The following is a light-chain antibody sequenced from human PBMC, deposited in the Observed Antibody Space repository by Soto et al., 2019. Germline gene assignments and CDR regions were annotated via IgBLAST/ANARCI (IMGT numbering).Light chain of an antibody. CDR2: GAS. J-gene: IGKJ1*01. V-gene: IGKV3-15*01. CDR3: QHYSDWQPWT. Sequence: EVVMTQSPATLSVSPGERATLSCRASQAVNSNLAWYQQKPGQAPRLLIYGASTRASDIPARFSGIGSETEFTLTISSLQSEDFAIYYCQHYSDWQPWTFGPGTRVDIK. CDR1: QAVNSN.